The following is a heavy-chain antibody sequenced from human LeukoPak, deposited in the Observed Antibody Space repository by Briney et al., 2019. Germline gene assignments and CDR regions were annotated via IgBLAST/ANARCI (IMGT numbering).Heavy chain of an antibody. CDR2: INHSGST. Sequence: SETLSLTCAVYGGSFSGYYWSWIRQPPGKGLEWIGEINHSGSTNYNPSLKSRVTISVDTSKNQFSLKLSSVTAADTAVYYCARGLRFLEWLLRPQYFDYWGQGTLVTVSS. CDR1: GGSFSGYY. D-gene: IGHD3-3*01. V-gene: IGHV4-34*01. J-gene: IGHJ4*02. CDR3: ARGLRFLEWLLRPQYFDY.